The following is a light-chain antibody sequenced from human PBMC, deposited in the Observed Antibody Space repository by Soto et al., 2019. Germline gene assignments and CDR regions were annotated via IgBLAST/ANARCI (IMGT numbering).Light chain of an antibody. V-gene: IGKV1-27*01. Sequence: DVQMTQSPSSLYAFVGDRVNITCRASQGIAPYLAWFQQKPGKVPKLLIYATSTLQSGVPSRFSGSGSGTDITLTISSLQPEDVATYYGQKYNSAPLTFGGGTKVEIK. J-gene: IGKJ4*01. CDR3: QKYNSAPLT. CDR2: ATS. CDR1: QGIAPY.